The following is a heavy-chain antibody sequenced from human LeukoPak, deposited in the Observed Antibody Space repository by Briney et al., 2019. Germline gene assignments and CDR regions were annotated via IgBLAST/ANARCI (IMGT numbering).Heavy chain of an antibody. CDR2: IIPIFGTA. D-gene: IGHD6-6*01. CDR3: ARDQYPVTYSSSSWWFDP. Sequence: SVKVSCKASGGTFSSYAISWVRQAPGQGLEWMGGIIPIFGTANYAQKFQGRVTITADESTSTAYMELSSLRSEDTAVYYCARDQYPVTYSSSSWWFDPWGQGTVVTVSS. J-gene: IGHJ5*02. V-gene: IGHV1-69*13. CDR1: GGTFSSYA.